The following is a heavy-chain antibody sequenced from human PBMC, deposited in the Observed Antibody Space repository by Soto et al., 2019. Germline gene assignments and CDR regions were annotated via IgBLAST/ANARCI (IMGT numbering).Heavy chain of an antibody. CDR2: IYYSGST. CDR3: AKDKGDSSGYSQHYFDY. D-gene: IGHD3-22*01. V-gene: IGHV4-30-4*02. CDR1: GGSISSGDYY. Sequence: SETLSLTCTVSGGSISSGDYYWSWIRQPPGKGLEWIGYIYYSGSTYYNPSLKSRVTISVDTSKNSLYLQMNSLRAEDTALYYCAKDKGDSSGYSQHYFDYWGQGTLVTVSS. J-gene: IGHJ4*02.